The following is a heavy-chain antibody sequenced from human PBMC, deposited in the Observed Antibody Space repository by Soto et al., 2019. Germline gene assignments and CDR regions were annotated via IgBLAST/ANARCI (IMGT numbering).Heavy chain of an antibody. Sequence: SVKVSCKASGGTFSSYAISWVRQAPGQGLEWMGGIIPIFGTANYAQKYQGRDTITADESTSTAYMELSSLRSEDTAVYYCAIELTDFIAAPSPGYNWFAPWGQGTLVTVSS. V-gene: IGHV1-69*13. D-gene: IGHD6-6*01. CDR1: GGTFSSYA. CDR2: IIPIFGTA. CDR3: AIELTDFIAAPSPGYNWFAP. J-gene: IGHJ5*02.